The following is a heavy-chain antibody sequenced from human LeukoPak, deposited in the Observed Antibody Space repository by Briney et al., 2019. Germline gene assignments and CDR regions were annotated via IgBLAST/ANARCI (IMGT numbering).Heavy chain of an antibody. CDR3: ARDPPLYYYDSSGFAFDI. CDR1: GYTFTGYY. Sequence: ASVKVSCKASGYTFTGYYMHWVRQAPGQGLEWMGWINPNSGGTNYAQKFQGRVTMTRDTSISTAYMELSRLRSADTAVYYCARDPPLYYYDSSGFAFDIWGQGTMVTVSS. D-gene: IGHD3-22*01. V-gene: IGHV1-2*02. CDR2: INPNSGGT. J-gene: IGHJ3*02.